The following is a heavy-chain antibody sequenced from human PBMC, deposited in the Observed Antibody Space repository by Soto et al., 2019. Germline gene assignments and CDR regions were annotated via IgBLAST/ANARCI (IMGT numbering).Heavy chain of an antibody. CDR3: ARDIRTGDPRGYFDY. CDR1: GFTFSSYG. D-gene: IGHD7-27*01. CDR2: IWYDGSNK. Sequence: QVQLVESGGGVVQPGRSLRLSCAASGFTFSSYGMHWVRQAPGKGLEWVAVIWYDGSNKYYADSVKGRFTISRDNSKNTLYLQMNSLRAEDTAVYYCARDIRTGDPRGYFDYWGQGTLVTVSS. V-gene: IGHV3-33*01. J-gene: IGHJ4*02.